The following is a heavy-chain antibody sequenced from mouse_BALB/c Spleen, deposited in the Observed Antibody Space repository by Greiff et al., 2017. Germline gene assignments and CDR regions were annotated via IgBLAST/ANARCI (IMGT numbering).Heavy chain of an antibody. CDR2: ISYDGSN. CDR1: GYSITSGYY. V-gene: IGHV3-6*02. Sequence: EVQLQESGPGLVKPSQSLSLTCSVTGYSITSGYYWNWIRQFPGNKLEWMGYISYDGSNNYNPSLKNRISITRDTSKNQFFLKLNSVTTEDTATYYCARGLSDLYYAMDYWGQGTSVTVSS. CDR3: ARGLSDLYYAMDY. D-gene: IGHD6-1*01. J-gene: IGHJ4*01.